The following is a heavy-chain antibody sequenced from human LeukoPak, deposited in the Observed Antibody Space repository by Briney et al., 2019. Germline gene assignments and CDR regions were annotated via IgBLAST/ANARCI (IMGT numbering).Heavy chain of an antibody. CDR1: GLTFSSYS. CDR2: ISSSSSYI. V-gene: IGHV3-21*01. Sequence: KPGGSLTLSCAASGLTFSSYSMNWVRQARGRGRECLSSISSSSSYIYYADSVKRRFPISRDNAKNSLYLQMNSLRAEDTAVYYCARDPPTTDYYDSSGYSDFDYWGQGTLVTVSS. D-gene: IGHD3-22*01. CDR3: ARDPPTTDYYDSSGYSDFDY. J-gene: IGHJ4*02.